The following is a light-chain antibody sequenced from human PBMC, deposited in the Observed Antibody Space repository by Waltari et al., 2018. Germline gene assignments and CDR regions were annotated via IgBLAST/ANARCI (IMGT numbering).Light chain of an antibody. Sequence: QSAPTQPPSVSGAPGQSVTISCTGTSRDVGGYNYVSWYQQHPGKAPKLLISGVSNRPSGVSDRFSGSQSGNAASLTISGLQAEDEADYYCCSYTTRNTVLFGGGTRLTVL. V-gene: IGLV2-14*03. CDR2: GVS. CDR3: CSYTTRNTVL. J-gene: IGLJ2*01. CDR1: SRDVGGYNY.